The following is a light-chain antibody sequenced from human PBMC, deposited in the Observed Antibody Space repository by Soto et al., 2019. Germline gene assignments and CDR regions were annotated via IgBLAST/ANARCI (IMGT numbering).Light chain of an antibody. CDR2: DTS. CDR1: HDIGTY. V-gene: IGKV1-33*01. CDR3: QQFDSVPLT. J-gene: IGKJ4*01. Sequence: DVQMTQSPSSLSASVGDRVTITCQASHDIGTYLNWYQHKPGKAPKLLIFDTSLLAPGVPARFSGSGSDTYFTFTITNLQAEDLAAYYCQQFDSVPLTFGGGTHVEI.